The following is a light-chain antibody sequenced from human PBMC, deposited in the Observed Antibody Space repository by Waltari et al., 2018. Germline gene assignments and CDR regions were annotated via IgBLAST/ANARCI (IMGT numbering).Light chain of an antibody. V-gene: IGKV2-30*01. Sequence: DVVMTQSPLSLSITPGQPASISCRSSQSLVNSDGNTYLSWYQQKAGQPPRILIYQVSNRYSGVPDRFSGSGAGTDFTLKISRVEAEDVGVYYCGQGTHLWTFGQGTKVEIK. CDR1: QSLVNSDGNTY. CDR3: GQGTHLWT. J-gene: IGKJ1*01. CDR2: QVS.